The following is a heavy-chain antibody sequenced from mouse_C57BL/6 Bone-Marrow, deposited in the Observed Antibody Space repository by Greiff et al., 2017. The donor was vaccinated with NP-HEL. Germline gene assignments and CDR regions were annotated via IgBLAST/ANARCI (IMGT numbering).Heavy chain of an antibody. J-gene: IGHJ4*01. Sequence: QVQLQQPGAELVMPGASVKLSCKASGYTFTSYWMHWVKQRPGQGLEWIGEIDPSDSYTNYNQKFKGKSTLTVDKSSSTAYMQLSSLPSEDTAVYYCARSGYPYYAMDYWGQGTSVTVSS. V-gene: IGHV1-69*01. CDR1: GYTFTSYW. CDR2: IDPSDSYT. CDR3: ARSGYPYYAMDY. D-gene: IGHD2-2*01.